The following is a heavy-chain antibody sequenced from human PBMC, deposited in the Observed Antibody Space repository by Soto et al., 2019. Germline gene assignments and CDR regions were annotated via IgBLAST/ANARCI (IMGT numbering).Heavy chain of an antibody. D-gene: IGHD3-3*01. CDR1: GGSLSGYY. V-gene: IGHV4-4*07. CDR3: ARGQRFSDWFDP. J-gene: IGHJ5*02. Sequence: VQLQESGPGLVRASETLSLTCTVCGGSLSGYYWTWIRQPAGKGLDWIGRIYSSGTTKYNPALKSRVTMSLDTSKNQFSLSLSSVTATDTAVYYCARGQRFSDWFDPWGPGTLVTVSS. CDR2: IYSSGTT.